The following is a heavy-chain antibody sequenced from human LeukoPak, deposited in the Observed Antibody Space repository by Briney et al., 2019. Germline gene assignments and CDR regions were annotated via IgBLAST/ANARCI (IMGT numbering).Heavy chain of an antibody. CDR1: GGSISSYY. CDR3: ARIIVGATLDY. CDR2: IYYTGTT. V-gene: IGHV4-59*08. D-gene: IGHD1-26*01. J-gene: IGHJ4*02. Sequence: SETLSLTCTVSGGSISSYYWSWIRQPPGKGLEWIGYIYYTGTTNYNPSLKSRVTISVDTSKNHFSLKLSSVTAADTAVYYCARIIVGATLDYWGQGTLVTVSS.